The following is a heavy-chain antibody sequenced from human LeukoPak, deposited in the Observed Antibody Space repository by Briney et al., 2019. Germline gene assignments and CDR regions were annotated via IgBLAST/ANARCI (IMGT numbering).Heavy chain of an antibody. CDR3: ARAPITSPFYFDY. Sequence: GGSLRLSCTASGFAFDEHGMSWVRQVPGKGLEWVTGINWSGGSTGYADPLRGRFTISRDNAKNSLYLQMDSLRAEDTALYYCARAPITSPFYFDYWGQGTLVTVSS. D-gene: IGHD2-2*01. V-gene: IGHV3-20*04. CDR2: INWSGGST. CDR1: GFAFDEHG. J-gene: IGHJ4*02.